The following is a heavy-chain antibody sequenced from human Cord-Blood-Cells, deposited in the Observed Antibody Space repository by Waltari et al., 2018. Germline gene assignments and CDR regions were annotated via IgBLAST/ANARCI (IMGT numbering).Heavy chain of an antibody. CDR3: ASSSGIAAADAFDI. CDR1: GGSFSGYY. Sequence: QVQLQQWGAGLLKPSETLSLTCAVHGGSFSGYYWSCIRQPPGKGLEWIGEINHSGSTNYNPSLKSRVTISVDTSKNQFSLKLSSVTAADTAVYYCASSSGIAAADAFDIWGQGTMVTVSS. CDR2: INHSGST. V-gene: IGHV4-34*01. J-gene: IGHJ3*02. D-gene: IGHD6-13*01.